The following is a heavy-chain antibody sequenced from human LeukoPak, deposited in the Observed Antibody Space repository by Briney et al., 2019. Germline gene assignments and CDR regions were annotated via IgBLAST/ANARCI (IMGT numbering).Heavy chain of an antibody. CDR3: ARDRYYYDSSSYRFDY. D-gene: IGHD3-22*01. CDR1: GGSISSYY. J-gene: IGHJ4*02. V-gene: IGHV4-4*07. CDR2: IYTSGST. Sequence: KPSETLSLTCSVSGGSISSYYWSWIRQPAGKGLEWIGRIYTSGSTNYNPSLKSRVTMSVDTSKNQFSLKLSSVTAADTAVYYRARDRYYYDSSSYRFDYWGRGTLVTVSS.